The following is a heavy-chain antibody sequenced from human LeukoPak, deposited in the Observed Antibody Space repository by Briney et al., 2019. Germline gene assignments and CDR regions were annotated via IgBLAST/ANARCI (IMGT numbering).Heavy chain of an antibody. CDR3: ARGIGVPVFDY. D-gene: IGHD2-8*01. J-gene: IGHJ4*02. CDR1: GFTFSSYE. Sequence: GRSLRLSCAASGFTFSSYEMNWVRQAPGKGLEWVSYISSSGSTIYYADSVKGRFTISRDNAKNSLYLQMNSLRAEDTAVYYCARGIGVPVFDYWGQGTLVTVSS. V-gene: IGHV3-48*03. CDR2: ISSSGSTI.